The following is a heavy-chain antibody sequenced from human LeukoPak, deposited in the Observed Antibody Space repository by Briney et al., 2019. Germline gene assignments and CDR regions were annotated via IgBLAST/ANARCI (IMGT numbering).Heavy chain of an antibody. CDR1: GGSISSSSYY. V-gene: IGHV4-39*01. J-gene: IGHJ3*02. D-gene: IGHD2-2*01. CDR3: ASRGVPAAHYAFDI. Sequence: SETLSLTCTVSGGSISSSSYYWGWIRQPPGKGLEWIGSIYYSGSTYYNPSLKSRVTISVDTSKNQFSLKLSSVTAADTAVYYCASRGVPAAHYAFDIWGQGTMVTVSS. CDR2: IYYSGST.